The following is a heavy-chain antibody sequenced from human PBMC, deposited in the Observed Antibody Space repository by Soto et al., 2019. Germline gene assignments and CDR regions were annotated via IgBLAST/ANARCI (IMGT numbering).Heavy chain of an antibody. CDR3: AKDLAGYYDTN. J-gene: IGHJ4*02. V-gene: IGHV3-30*18. CDR1: GFTVSSNY. D-gene: IGHD3-22*01. Sequence: PGGSLRLSCAASGFTVSSNYVSWVRQAPGKGLEWVAVISYDGSNKYYADSVKGRFTISGDNSKNTLYLQMNSLRAEDTAVYYCAKDLAGYYDTNWGQGTLVTVSS. CDR2: ISYDGSNK.